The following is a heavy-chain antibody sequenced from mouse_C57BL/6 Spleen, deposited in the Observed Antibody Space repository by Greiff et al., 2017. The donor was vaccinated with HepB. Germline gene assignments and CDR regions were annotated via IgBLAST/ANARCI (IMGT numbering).Heavy chain of an antibody. D-gene: IGHD1-1*01. CDR2: INPNNGGT. J-gene: IGHJ4*01. Sequence: EVKLMESGPELVKPGASVKIPCKASGYTFTDYNMDWVKQSHGKSLEWIGDINPNNGGTIYNQKFKGKATLTVDKSSSTAYMELRSLTSEDTAVYYCARSVYYGSRGYAMDYWGQGTSVTVSS. V-gene: IGHV1-18*01. CDR1: GYTFTDYN. CDR3: ARSVYYGSRGYAMDY.